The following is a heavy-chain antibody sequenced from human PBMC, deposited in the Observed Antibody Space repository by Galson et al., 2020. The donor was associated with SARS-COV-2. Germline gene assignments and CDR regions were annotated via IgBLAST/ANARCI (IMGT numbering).Heavy chain of an antibody. Sequence: SQTLSLTCAISGDSVSSNSAAWNWIRQSPSRGLEWLGRTYYRSKWYNDYAVSVKSRITINPDTSKNQFSLQLNSVTPEDTAVYYCARDSTSYFGVVNYGMDVWGQGTTVTVSS. CDR2: TYYRSKWYN. J-gene: IGHJ6*02. D-gene: IGHD3-3*01. CDR1: GDSVSSNSAA. V-gene: IGHV6-1*01. CDR3: ARDSTSYFGVVNYGMDV.